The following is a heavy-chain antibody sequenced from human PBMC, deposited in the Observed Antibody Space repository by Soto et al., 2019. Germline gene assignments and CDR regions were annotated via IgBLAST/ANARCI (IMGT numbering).Heavy chain of an antibody. Sequence: SETLSLTCAVYGGSFSGYYWSWIRQPPGKGLEWIGEINHSGSTNYNPSLKSRVTISVDTSKNQFSLKLSSVTAADTAVYYCARPRRYCHRKVSCQVYYYYYGMDVWGQGTTVTVSS. D-gene: IGHD2-15*01. CDR3: ARPRRYCHRKVSCQVYYYYYGMDV. V-gene: IGHV4-34*01. J-gene: IGHJ6*02. CDR2: INHSGST. CDR1: GGSFSGYY.